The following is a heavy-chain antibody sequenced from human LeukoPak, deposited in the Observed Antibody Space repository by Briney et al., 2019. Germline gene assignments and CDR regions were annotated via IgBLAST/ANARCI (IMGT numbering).Heavy chain of an antibody. CDR1: GFIFSTYS. Sequence: GGSLRLSCAASGFIFSTYSMSWVRQAPGKGLEWVSSISSRSTYTYYADSVKGRFAISRDNAKNSLYLQMNSLRVEDTAVYYCARSQFGELLNGFDSWGQGTLVTVSS. J-gene: IGHJ4*02. V-gene: IGHV3-21*01. CDR3: ARSQFGELLNGFDS. D-gene: IGHD3-10*01. CDR2: ISSRSTYT.